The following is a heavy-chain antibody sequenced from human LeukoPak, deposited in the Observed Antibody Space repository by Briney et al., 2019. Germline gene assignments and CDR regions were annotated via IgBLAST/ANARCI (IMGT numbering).Heavy chain of an antibody. V-gene: IGHV4-59*01. CDR1: GGSISSYY. J-gene: IGHJ4*02. CDR3: ASGPYYYGN. Sequence: PSETLSLTCTVSGGSISSYYWSWLRQPPGKGLDWIGYIYYSGSTNYNPSLKSRATMSVDTSKNQFSLKLSSVTAADTAVYYCASGPYYYGNWGQGTLVTVSS. D-gene: IGHD3-22*01. CDR2: IYYSGST.